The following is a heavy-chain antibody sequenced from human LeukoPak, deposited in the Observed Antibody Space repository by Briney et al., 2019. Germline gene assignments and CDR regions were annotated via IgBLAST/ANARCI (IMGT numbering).Heavy chain of an antibody. D-gene: IGHD5-12*01. V-gene: IGHV4-39*01. J-gene: IGHJ4*02. CDR3: ARYSGYGPVDY. CDR2: LYYRGSL. CDR1: GGSISSSSYY. Sequence: SETLSLTCTVSGGSISSSSYYWGWIRQPPGKGLEWIGGLYYRGSLYYNPSLKSRVTISVDTSKNQFSLKLNSVTAADTAVYYCARYSGYGPVDYWGQGTLVAVSS.